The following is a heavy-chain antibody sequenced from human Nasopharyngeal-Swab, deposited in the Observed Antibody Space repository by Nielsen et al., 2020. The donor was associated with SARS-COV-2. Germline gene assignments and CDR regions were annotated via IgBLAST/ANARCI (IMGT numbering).Heavy chain of an antibody. Sequence: SETLSLTCTVSGGSFSSAGYFWTWIRQHPGKGLEWIGYIYYSGSTYYNPSLKSRATISVDTSKNHFSLKLSSVTAADTAVYFCARSMYCSSTSCRYYFDYWGQGTLVTVLL. J-gene: IGHJ4*02. CDR2: IYYSGST. CDR1: GGSFSSAGYF. CDR3: ARSMYCSSTSCRYYFDY. V-gene: IGHV4-31*03. D-gene: IGHD2-2*01.